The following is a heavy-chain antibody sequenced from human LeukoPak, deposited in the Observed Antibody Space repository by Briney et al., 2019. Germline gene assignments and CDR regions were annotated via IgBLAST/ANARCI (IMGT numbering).Heavy chain of an antibody. Sequence: GGSLRLSCAASGFTFSSYAMSWVRQAPGKGLEWVSGISGSGGSTYHADSVKGRFTISRDNSKNTLYLQMNSLRAEDTAVYYCTRAGYGDYRTDYWGQGTLVTVSS. CDR2: ISGSGGST. V-gene: IGHV3-23*01. CDR1: GFTFSSYA. J-gene: IGHJ4*02. CDR3: TRAGYGDYRTDY. D-gene: IGHD4-17*01.